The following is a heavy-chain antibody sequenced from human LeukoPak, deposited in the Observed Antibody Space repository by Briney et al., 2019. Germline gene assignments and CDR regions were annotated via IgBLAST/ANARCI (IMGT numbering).Heavy chain of an antibody. CDR3: AIYDSSGYYHY. J-gene: IGHJ4*02. CDR2: ISAYNGNT. Sequence: ASVKVSCKASGYTFTSYGISWVQQAPGQGLEWMGWISAYNGNTNYAQKLQGRVTMTTDTSTSTAYMELRSLRSDDTAVYYCAIYDSSGYYHYWGQGTLVTVSS. V-gene: IGHV1-18*01. CDR1: GYTFTSYG. D-gene: IGHD3-22*01.